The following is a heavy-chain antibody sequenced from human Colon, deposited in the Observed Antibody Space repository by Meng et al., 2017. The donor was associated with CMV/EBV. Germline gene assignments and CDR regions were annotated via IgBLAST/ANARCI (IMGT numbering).Heavy chain of an antibody. J-gene: IGHJ5*02. D-gene: IGHD3-3*01. CDR3: ARVFPPIFGIVKNSFNWFDQ. V-gene: IGHV4-39*07. Sequence: ESLKISCAASGFTFNTYNMNWIRQPPGKGLEWIGNIYYSGTTSYNPSLKSRVTVSMDTSNNQFSLSLEFVTAADTAVYYCARVFPPIFGIVKNSFNWFDQWGKG. CDR2: IYYSGTT. CDR1: GFTFNTYN.